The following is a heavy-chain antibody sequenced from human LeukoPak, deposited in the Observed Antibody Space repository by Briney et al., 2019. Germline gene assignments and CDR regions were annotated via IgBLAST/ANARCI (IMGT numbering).Heavy chain of an antibody. Sequence: ASVKVSCKASGYTFTDYYIHWVRQAPGQGLEWMGGIIPIFGTANYAQKFQGRVTITADESTSTAYMELSSLRSEDTAVYYCARRDAYYYDSSGYPSPYYYGMDVWGQGTTVTVSS. D-gene: IGHD3-22*01. CDR1: GYTFTDYY. V-gene: IGHV1-69*13. CDR3: ARRDAYYYDSSGYPSPYYYGMDV. J-gene: IGHJ6*02. CDR2: IIPIFGTA.